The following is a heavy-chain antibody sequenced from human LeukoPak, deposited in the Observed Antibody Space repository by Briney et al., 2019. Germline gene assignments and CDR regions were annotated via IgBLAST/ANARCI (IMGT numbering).Heavy chain of an antibody. D-gene: IGHD1-1*01. J-gene: IGHJ4*02. Sequence: PGGSLRLSCAPSGFNFDDYAMHWVRQVPGKGLEWVSLISGDGGKTSYADSVKGRFTISRDNRKNSLYLQMNSLRTEDTALYYCAKDIHERGYPEYWGQGTLVTVSS. CDR1: GFNFDDYA. CDR2: ISGDGGKT. V-gene: IGHV3-43*02. CDR3: AKDIHERGYPEY.